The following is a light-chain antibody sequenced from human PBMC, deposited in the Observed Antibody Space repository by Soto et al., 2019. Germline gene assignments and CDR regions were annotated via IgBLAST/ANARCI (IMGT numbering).Light chain of an antibody. CDR3: TSWTTSTTMI. V-gene: IGLV2-14*03. Sequence: QSVLTQPASVSGSPGQSITISCTGTSSDIGAYNYVSWFQQHPGKAPKLMIYDVNIRPSGVSNRFSGSKSGNTASLTISGLQAEDEAGYYCTSWTTSTTMIFGGGTKVTVL. J-gene: IGLJ2*01. CDR1: SSDIGAYNY. CDR2: DVN.